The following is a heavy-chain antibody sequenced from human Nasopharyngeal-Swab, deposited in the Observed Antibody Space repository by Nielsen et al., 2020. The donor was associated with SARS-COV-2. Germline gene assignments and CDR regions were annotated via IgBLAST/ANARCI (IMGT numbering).Heavy chain of an antibody. CDR3: ARHDPRRVPRGVWNWFDP. J-gene: IGHJ5*02. Sequence: WIRQPPGKGLEWIGGALHDGRTSYHSTLKSRVTISVDTSRNQFSLKVSSVTAADTAVYYCARHDPRRVPRGVWNWFDPWGQGTLVTVSS. V-gene: IGHV4-39*01. CDR2: ALHDGRT. D-gene: IGHD2-21*02.